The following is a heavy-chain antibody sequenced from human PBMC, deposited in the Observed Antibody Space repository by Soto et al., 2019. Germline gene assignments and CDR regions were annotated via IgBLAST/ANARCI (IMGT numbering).Heavy chain of an antibody. V-gene: IGHV3-7*03. CDR3: SKGRRPGSGGSDGFDN. Sequence: GGSLRLSCAASGFTFSSYYMSWVRQAPGKGLEWVANIKEDGNEKFYVDSVKGRFTISRDNADNSLYLQMNSLRAEDTAVYYCSKGRRPGSGGSDGFDNWGQGKMVNV. CDR2: IKEDGNEK. D-gene: IGHD3-16*01. J-gene: IGHJ3*02. CDR1: GFTFSSYY.